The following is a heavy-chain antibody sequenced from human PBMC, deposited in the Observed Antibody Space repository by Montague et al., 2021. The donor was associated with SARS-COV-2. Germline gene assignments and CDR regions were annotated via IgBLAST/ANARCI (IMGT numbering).Heavy chain of an antibody. J-gene: IGHJ4*02. Sequence: SETLSLTCSVSGVSITSYYWSWVRQPPGKGLEWIGHIYASGSTNYSPSRKSRVRLSIDNPKNQFSLNLESLTAADTAVYYCVRDGGNWYYFDYWGQGALVTVSS. CDR1: GVSITSYY. CDR3: VRDGGNWYYFDY. D-gene: IGHD3-16*01. CDR2: IYASGST. V-gene: IGHV4-4*07.